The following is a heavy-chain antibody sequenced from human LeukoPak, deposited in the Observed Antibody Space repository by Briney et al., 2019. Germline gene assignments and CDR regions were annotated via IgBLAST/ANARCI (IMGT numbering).Heavy chain of an antibody. CDR1: GGSISSSSYY. D-gene: IGHD1-26*01. J-gene: IGHJ4*02. CDR3: ALQWELLYYFDY. Sequence: SETLSLTCTVSGGSISSSSYYWGWIRQPPRKGLEWIGSIYYSGSTYYNPSLKSRVTISVDTSKNQFSLKLSSVTAADTAVYYCALQWELLYYFDYWGQGTLVTVSS. V-gene: IGHV4-39*07. CDR2: IYYSGST.